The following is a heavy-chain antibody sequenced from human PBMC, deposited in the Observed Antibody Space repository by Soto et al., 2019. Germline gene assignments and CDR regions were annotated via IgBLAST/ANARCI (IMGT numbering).Heavy chain of an antibody. V-gene: IGHV3-23*01. D-gene: IGHD1-26*01. CDR1: GFTFSSYA. Sequence: GGSLRLSCAASGFTFSSYAMSWVRQAPGKGLEWVSAISGTGGSTYYAGSVKGRFTISRDNAKNSLYLQMNSLRAEDTAVYYCVRDRSYYNYYYYYGVDVWGQGTTVTVS. J-gene: IGHJ6*02. CDR2: ISGTGGST. CDR3: VRDRSYYNYYYYYGVDV.